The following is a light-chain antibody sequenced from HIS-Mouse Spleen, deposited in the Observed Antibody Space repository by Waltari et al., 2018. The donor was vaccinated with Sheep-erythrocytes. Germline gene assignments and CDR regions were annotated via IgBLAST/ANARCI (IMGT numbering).Light chain of an antibody. CDR2: DVS. CDR3: CSYAGSYNHV. Sequence: QSALTQPASVSGSPGQSITISCTGTSSHVGGYNYVFWYQPHPGKAPKLMIYDVSKRPSGVPDRFSGSKSGNTASLTISGLQAEDEADYYCCSYAGSYNHVFATGTKVTVL. V-gene: IGLV2-11*01. CDR1: SSHVGGYNY. J-gene: IGLJ1*01.